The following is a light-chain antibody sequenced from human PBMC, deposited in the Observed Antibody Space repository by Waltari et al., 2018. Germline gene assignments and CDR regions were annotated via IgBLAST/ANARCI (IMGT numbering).Light chain of an antibody. CDR1: QSIRSSY. Sequence: EIVLTQSPGTLSLSAGERATLPCRASQSIRSSYLAWYQQKPGQAPRLLIYDASSRATGIPDRFTGSGSGTDFTLTISRLEPEDFAVYYCQQYGSTPATFGQGTKVEIK. CDR2: DAS. CDR3: QQYGSTPAT. J-gene: IGKJ1*01. V-gene: IGKV3-20*01.